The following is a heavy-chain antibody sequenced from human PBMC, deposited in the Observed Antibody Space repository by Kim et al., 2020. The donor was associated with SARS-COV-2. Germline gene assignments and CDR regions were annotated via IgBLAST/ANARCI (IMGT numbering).Heavy chain of an antibody. CDR1: GFTFSSYG. D-gene: IGHD3-10*01. CDR3: ANGVKVRALMLAPEFDY. Sequence: GGSLRLSCAASGFTFSSYGMHWVRQAPGKGLEWVAAISDDGSNKYYADSVKGRFSISRDNSENTLYLQMNSLKAEDTAVYYCANGVKVRALMLAPEFDYWGQGTLVTVSS. V-gene: IGHV3-30*18. CDR2: ISDDGSNK. J-gene: IGHJ4*02.